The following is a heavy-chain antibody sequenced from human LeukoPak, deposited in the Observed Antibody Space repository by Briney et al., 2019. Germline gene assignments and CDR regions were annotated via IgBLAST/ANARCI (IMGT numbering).Heavy chain of an antibody. D-gene: IGHD3-10*01. J-gene: IGHJ4*02. V-gene: IGHV3-48*01. CDR3: ASRVGYYGSGSPWSFDY. Sequence: GGSLRLSCAASGFTFSSYSMNWVRQAPGKGLEWVSYISSSSSTIYYADSVKGRFTISRDNAKNSLYLQMNSLRAEDTAVYYCASRVGYYGSGSPWSFDYWGQGTLVTVSS. CDR1: GFTFSSYS. CDR2: ISSSSSTI.